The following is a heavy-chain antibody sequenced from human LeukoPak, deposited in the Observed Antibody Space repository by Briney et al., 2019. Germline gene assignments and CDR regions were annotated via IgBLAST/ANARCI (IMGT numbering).Heavy chain of an antibody. D-gene: IGHD3-22*01. J-gene: IGHJ6*03. V-gene: IGHV4-61*08. CDR3: ARGLSDSSGYYPYYYYYYMDV. CDR1: GGSISSGDYY. CDR2: IYYSGST. Sequence: SETLSLTCTVSGGSISSGDYYWSWIRQPPGKGLEWIGYIYYSGSTNYNPSLKSRVTISVGTSKNQFSLKLSSVTAADTAVYYCARGLSDSSGYYPYYYYYYMDVWGKGTTVTVSS.